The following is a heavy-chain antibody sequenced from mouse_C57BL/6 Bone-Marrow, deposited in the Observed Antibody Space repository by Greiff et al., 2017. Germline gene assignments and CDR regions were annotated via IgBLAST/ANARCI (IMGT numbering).Heavy chain of an antibody. D-gene: IGHD2-3*01. V-gene: IGHV5-6*01. J-gene: IGHJ3*01. CDR1: GFTFSSYG. CDR3: ARHGMVTRAWFAY. Sequence: EVNVVESGGDLVKPGGSLKLSCAASGFTFSSYGMSWVRQTPDKRLEWVATISSGGSYTYYPDSVKGRFTISRDNAKNTLYLQMSSLKSEDTAMYYCARHGMVTRAWFAYWCQGTLVTVSA. CDR2: ISSGGSYT.